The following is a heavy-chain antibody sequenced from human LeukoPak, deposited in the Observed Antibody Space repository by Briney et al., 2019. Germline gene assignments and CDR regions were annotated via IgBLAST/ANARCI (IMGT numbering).Heavy chain of an antibody. D-gene: IGHD3-22*01. Sequence: GGSLRLSCAASGVTVSSNYMSWVRQAPGKGLEWVSVIYSGGRTYYADSAKGRFTISRDNSKNTLYLQMNSLRAEDTAVYYCARLLVSFYYDSSGYYYNYWGQGTLVTVSS. V-gene: IGHV3-66*04. J-gene: IGHJ4*02. CDR3: ARLLVSFYYDSSGYYYNY. CDR2: IYSGGRT. CDR1: GVTVSSNY.